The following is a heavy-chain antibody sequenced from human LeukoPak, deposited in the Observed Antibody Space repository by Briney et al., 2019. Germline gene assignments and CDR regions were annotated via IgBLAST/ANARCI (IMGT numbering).Heavy chain of an antibody. CDR3: ARGHRPFITIFGVVNLRRGYFDY. V-gene: IGHV1-3*01. CDR2: INAGNGNT. J-gene: IGHJ4*02. D-gene: IGHD3-3*01. Sequence: ASVKVSCKASGYTFTSYAMHWVRQAPGQRLEWMGWINAGNGNTKYSQKLQGRVTITRDTSASTAYMELSSLRSEDTAVYYCARGHRPFITIFGVVNLRRGYFDYWGQGTLVTVSS. CDR1: GYTFTSYA.